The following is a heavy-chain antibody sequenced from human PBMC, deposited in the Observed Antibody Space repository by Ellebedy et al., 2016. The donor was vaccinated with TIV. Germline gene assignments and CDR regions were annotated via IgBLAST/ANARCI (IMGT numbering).Heavy chain of an antibody. V-gene: IGHV3-7*01. J-gene: IGHJ3*02. D-gene: IGHD6-19*01. Sequence: GGSLRLSXAASGFSSSSYWMTWVRQAPGKGLEWVANINQDGSKKYYVDSVKGRFTISRDNAKNSVYLQMNSLRVEDTAVYFCARDASSGWFEDAFDIWGQGTMVTVSS. CDR3: ARDASSGWFEDAFDI. CDR1: GFSSSSYW. CDR2: INQDGSKK.